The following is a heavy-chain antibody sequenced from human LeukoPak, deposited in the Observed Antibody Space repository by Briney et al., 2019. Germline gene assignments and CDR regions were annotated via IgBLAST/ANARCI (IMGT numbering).Heavy chain of an antibody. CDR2: ISYDGSNK. CDR3: VRTGARAFDI. V-gene: IGHV3-30-3*01. D-gene: IGHD7-27*01. J-gene: IGHJ3*02. CDR1: GFTFSSYA. Sequence: GGSLRLSCAASGFTFSSYAMHWVRQAPGKGLEWVAVISYDGSNKYYADSVKGRFTISRDNSKNTLYLQMNSLRAEDTAVYYCVRTGARAFDIWGQGTMVTVSS.